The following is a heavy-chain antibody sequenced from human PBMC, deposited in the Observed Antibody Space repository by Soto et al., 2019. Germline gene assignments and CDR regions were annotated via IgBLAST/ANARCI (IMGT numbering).Heavy chain of an antibody. CDR3: ARALPTYYYDSSGYYRDIYFDY. CDR2: IYTSGST. CDR1: GGSIRSSY. Sequence: PSETLSPTSTVPGGSIRSSYWSWIRQPPGKGLEWIGRIYTSGSTNYNPSLKSRVTMSVDTSKNQFSLKLSSVTAADTAVYYCARALPTYYYDSSGYYRDIYFDYWGQGTLVTVSS. J-gene: IGHJ4*02. V-gene: IGHV4-4*07. D-gene: IGHD3-22*01.